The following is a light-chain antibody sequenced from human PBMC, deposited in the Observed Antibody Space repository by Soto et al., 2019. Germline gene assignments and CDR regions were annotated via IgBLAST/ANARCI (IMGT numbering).Light chain of an antibody. CDR1: QGISTY. J-gene: IGKJ1*01. Sequence: DIQLTQSPSFLSASIGDRVTITCRASQGISTYLAWYQQQPGKAPNLLMYAASTLQSGVPSRFGASGSGTEFTLTISNLQPEDFATYFCQHLNGYPRTFGQGTKVDIK. CDR3: QHLNGYPRT. CDR2: AAS. V-gene: IGKV1-9*01.